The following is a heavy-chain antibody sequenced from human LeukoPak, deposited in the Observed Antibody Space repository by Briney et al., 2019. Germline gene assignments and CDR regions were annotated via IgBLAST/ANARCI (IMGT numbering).Heavy chain of an antibody. CDR3: ARHIGGRYYYYYMDV. Sequence: PSETLSLTCTVSGGSISSNTYYWGWIRQPPGKGLEWIGNIYYIGSTYYNPSLKSRVTISVDTSKNQFSLKLSSVTAADTAVYYCARHIGGRYYYYYMDVWGKGTTVTISS. V-gene: IGHV4-39*01. D-gene: IGHD3-16*02. J-gene: IGHJ6*03. CDR1: GGSISSNTYY. CDR2: IYYIGST.